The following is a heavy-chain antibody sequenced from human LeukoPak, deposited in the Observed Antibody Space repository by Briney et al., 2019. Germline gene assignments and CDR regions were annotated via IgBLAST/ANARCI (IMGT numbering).Heavy chain of an antibody. J-gene: IGHJ4*02. V-gene: IGHV3-30-3*01. Sequence: GGSLRLSCAASGFTFSNYAIHWVRQAPGKGLEWVAAISYDGSNEHYADSVKGRFTISRDNSKNTLYLQMNSLRAEDAAVYHCARGDYGSWGYFDYWGQGTLVTVSA. CDR2: ISYDGSNE. D-gene: IGHD4-17*01. CDR1: GFTFSNYA. CDR3: ARGDYGSWGYFDY.